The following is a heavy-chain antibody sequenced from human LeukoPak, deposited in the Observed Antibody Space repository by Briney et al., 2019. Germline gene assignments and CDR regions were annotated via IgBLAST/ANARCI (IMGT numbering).Heavy chain of an antibody. CDR1: GGIITRYF. V-gene: IGHV4-4*07. CDR2: IYSSGST. Sequence: PSETLSLTCTVSGGIITRYFWSWIRQPAGKGLEWIGRIYSSGSTNYNPSLKSRVTMSVDTSKNQFSLKLSSVTAADTAVYYCARMSYNSGSYSAWGRGTLVTVSS. D-gene: IGHD3-10*01. CDR3: ARMSYNSGSYSA. J-gene: IGHJ5*02.